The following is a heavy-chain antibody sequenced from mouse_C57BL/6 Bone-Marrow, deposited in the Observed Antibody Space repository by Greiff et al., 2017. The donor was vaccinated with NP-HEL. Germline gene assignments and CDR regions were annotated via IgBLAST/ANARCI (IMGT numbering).Heavy chain of an antibody. V-gene: IGHV5-6*01. Sequence: EVQLVESGGDLVKPGGSLKLSCAASGFTFSSYGMSWVRQTPDKRLEWVATISSGGSYTYYPDSVKGRFTISRDNAKNTLYLQMSSLKSEDTAMYYCARYEYDERSRPNWYFDVWGTGTTVTVSS. D-gene: IGHD2-4*01. CDR1: GFTFSSYG. J-gene: IGHJ1*03. CDR2: ISSGGSYT. CDR3: ARYEYDERSRPNWYFDV.